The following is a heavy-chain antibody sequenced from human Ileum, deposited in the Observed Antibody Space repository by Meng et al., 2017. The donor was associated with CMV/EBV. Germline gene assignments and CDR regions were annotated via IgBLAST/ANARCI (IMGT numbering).Heavy chain of an antibody. CDR1: GGYFTDYY. D-gene: IGHD3-10*01. CDR3: ARGLASGWPDY. V-gene: IGHV4-34*01. J-gene: IGHJ4*02. CDR2: NTHSGRA. Sequence: QVQLQQVGAGLLKPSETLSLTCAVFGGYFTDYYWTWFRQSPGKGLEWIGENTHSGRAYYSSSLTGRATISVDMSKYQFSLKLPSVTAADTAIYYCARGLASGWPDYWGQGTLVTVSS.